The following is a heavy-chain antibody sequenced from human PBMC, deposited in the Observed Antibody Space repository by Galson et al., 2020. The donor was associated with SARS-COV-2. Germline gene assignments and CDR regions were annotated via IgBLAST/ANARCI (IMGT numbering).Heavy chain of an antibody. J-gene: IGHJ3*02. CDR1: GGTISSSSYY. CDR3: ARDYIGHYYDDAFDI. CDR2: IYYSGST. Sequence: SETLSLTCTVSGGTISSSSYYWGWNRQPPGKGLEWIGSIYYSGSTYYNPSLKRRATISVDTSKNQFSLKLSPVTAADTAVYYCARDYIGHYYDDAFDIWGQGTMVTVSS. V-gene: IGHV4-39*02. D-gene: IGHD3-22*01.